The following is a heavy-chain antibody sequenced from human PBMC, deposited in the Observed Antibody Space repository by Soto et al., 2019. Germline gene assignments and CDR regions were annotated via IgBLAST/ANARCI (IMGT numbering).Heavy chain of an antibody. J-gene: IGHJ4*02. CDR3: ARDARNADYDY. CDR2: IHSIRSII. CDR1: GFTFSSHA. D-gene: IGHD3-16*01. Sequence: EVQLVESGGGLVQPGGSLRLSCAVSGFTFSSHAMNWVRQAPGKGLEWVAYIHSIRSIIYYADSVKGRFTISRDNAKNSLSLQRASLRDEYTAVYDCARDARNADYDYWGQGTLVTVSS. V-gene: IGHV3-48*02.